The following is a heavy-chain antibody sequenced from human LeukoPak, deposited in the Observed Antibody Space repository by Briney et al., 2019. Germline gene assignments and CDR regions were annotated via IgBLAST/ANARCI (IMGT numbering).Heavy chain of an antibody. J-gene: IGHJ2*01. D-gene: IGHD2-2*01. CDR1: GGSISSYY. V-gene: IGHV4-34*01. Sequence: SETLSLTCTVSGGSISSYYWSWIRQPPGKGLEWIGEINHRGSTNDNPSLKSRVIISVDASRYQFSLKLSSVTAADTAVYYCARGHYSASRKYFDLWGSGTLVAVSS. CDR2: INHRGST. CDR3: ARGHYSASRKYFDL.